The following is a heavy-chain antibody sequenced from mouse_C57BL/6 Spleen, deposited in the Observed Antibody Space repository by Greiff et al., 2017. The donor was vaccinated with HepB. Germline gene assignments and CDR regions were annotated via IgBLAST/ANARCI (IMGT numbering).Heavy chain of an antibody. CDR3: ARSPFITTVVAVDY. J-gene: IGHJ2*01. CDR2: IHPNSGST. V-gene: IGHV1-64*01. Sequence: QVQLQQPGAELVKPGASVKLSCKASGYTFTSYWMHWVKQRPGQGLEWIGMIHPNSGSTNYNEKFKSKATLTVDNSSSTAYMQLSSLTSEDSAVYYCARSPFITTVVAVDYWGQGTTLTVSS. CDR1: GYTFTSYW. D-gene: IGHD1-1*01.